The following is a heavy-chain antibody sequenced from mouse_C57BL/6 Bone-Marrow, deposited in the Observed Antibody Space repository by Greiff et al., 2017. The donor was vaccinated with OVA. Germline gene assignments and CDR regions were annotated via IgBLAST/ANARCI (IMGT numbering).Heavy chain of an antibody. Sequence: VQLKESDAELVKPGASVKISCKVSGYTFTDHTIHWMKRRPEQGLEWIGYIYPRDGSTKYNEKFKGKATLTADKSSSTAYMQLNSLTSEDSAVYFCAREDYSNLAWFAYWGQGTLVTVSA. CDR1: GYTFTDHT. CDR3: AREDYSNLAWFAY. D-gene: IGHD2-5*01. V-gene: IGHV1-78*01. CDR2: IYPRDGST. J-gene: IGHJ3*01.